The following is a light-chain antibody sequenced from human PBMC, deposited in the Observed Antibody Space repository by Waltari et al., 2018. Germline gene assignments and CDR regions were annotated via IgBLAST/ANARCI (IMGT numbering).Light chain of an antibody. V-gene: IGKV1-12*01. CDR1: QGISSW. J-gene: IGKJ3*01. Sequence: DIQMTQSPSYLSASVGDKVTITCRASQGISSWLAWYQQKPGKAPKLLIYAASSLQSGVPSRFSGSGSGTDYTLTISSLQPEDFATYYCQQDYNAPFTFGPGTKLDIK. CDR2: AAS. CDR3: QQDYNAPFT.